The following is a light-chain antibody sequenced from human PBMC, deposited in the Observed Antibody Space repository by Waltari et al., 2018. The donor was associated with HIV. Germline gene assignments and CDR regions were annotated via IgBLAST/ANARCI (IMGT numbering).Light chain of an antibody. CDR2: GGS. V-gene: IGKV1-39*01. CDR3: QQSYGAPFT. Sequence: IQMTQSPSALSASVGDTVTITCRASQKINRYLNWYQKKVGEPPKLLAYGGSSLQRGVPARFRGSGSGSEYILTISNLQSDDFATYFCQQSYGAPFTFGPGSTL. CDR1: QKINRY. J-gene: IGKJ3*01.